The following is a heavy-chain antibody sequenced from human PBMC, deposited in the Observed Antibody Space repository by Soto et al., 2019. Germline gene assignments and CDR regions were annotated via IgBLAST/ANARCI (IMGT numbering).Heavy chain of an antibody. D-gene: IGHD3-9*01. CDR3: ARTTAVPNTLRSRYFFDF. V-gene: IGHV4-61*01. CDR2: VYYSGTT. J-gene: IGHJ4*02. Sequence: SETLSLTCSVSGGSVNNKTYYWSWIRQPPGKRLEWIGYVYYSGTTNYNPSLKSRVTISIDMSKNQFSLRLSSVTAEDTALYYCARTTAVPNTLRSRYFFDFWGQGTLVTVSS. CDR1: GGSVNNKTYY.